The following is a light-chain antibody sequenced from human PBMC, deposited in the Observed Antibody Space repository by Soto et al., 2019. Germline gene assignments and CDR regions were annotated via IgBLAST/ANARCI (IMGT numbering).Light chain of an antibody. CDR3: QPYNDYPVT. CDR2: KAS. CDR1: QSISAW. V-gene: IGKV1-5*03. Sequence: DIQMTQSPSTLSASVGDRVTITCRASQSISAWLAWYQQKPGKVPKLLIYKASSLESGVPSRFSGSESGTEFTLTISSLQHDDFETYYCQPYNDYPVTLGPGPKVDIK. J-gene: IGKJ1*01.